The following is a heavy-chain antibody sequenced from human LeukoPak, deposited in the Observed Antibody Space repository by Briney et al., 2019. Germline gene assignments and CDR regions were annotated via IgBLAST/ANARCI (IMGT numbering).Heavy chain of an antibody. Sequence: GGSLRLSWAASGFTFSSYGMHWVRQAPGKGLEWVAFIRDDGSNKYYADSVKGRFTISRDNSKNTLYLQMNSLRAEDTAVYYCAKDIIAVAGGLHNWFDPWGQGTLVTVSS. CDR2: IRDDGSNK. CDR1: GFTFSSYG. D-gene: IGHD6-19*01. CDR3: AKDIIAVAGGLHNWFDP. V-gene: IGHV3-30*02. J-gene: IGHJ5*02.